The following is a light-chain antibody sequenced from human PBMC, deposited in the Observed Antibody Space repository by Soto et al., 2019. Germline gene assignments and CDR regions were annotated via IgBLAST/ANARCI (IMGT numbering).Light chain of an antibody. V-gene: IGLV1-40*01. Sequence: QSVLTQPPSLSGAPGQRVTIAGTGNNSNLGAGYDVHWYQQLPGAAPKLVIFGNRNRPSGVPERFSGSKSGTSDSLTISGIQTDDEAAYYCCLYVSATTYVFGTGTKLTVL. CDR3: CLYVSATTYV. J-gene: IGLJ1*01. CDR2: GNR. CDR1: NSNLGAGYD.